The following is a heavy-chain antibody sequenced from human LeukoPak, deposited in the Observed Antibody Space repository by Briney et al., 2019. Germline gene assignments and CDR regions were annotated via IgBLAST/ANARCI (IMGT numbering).Heavy chain of an antibody. V-gene: IGHV4-39*01. CDR2: IYYSGST. J-gene: IGHJ5*02. D-gene: IGHD2-15*01. CDR1: GGSISSSSYY. Sequence: PSETLSLTCTVSGGSISSSSYYWGWIRQPPGKGLEWIGSIYYSGSTYYNPSLKSRVTISVDTSKNQFSLKLSSVTAADTAVYYCARHFNVARLLGSWFDPWGQGTPVTVSS. CDR3: ARHFNVARLLGSWFDP.